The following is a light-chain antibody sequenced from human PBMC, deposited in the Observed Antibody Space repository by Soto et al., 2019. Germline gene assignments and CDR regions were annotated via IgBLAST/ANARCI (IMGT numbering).Light chain of an antibody. CDR3: QHRSDWQIA. V-gene: IGKV3-11*01. Sequence: LNQSLGPLSLSTGARATLSCWASQSVSGWLAWYQQKPGQPPKLLIYDAFNMDGGIPSRFSGSGSGTDFTLTISSLEPEDFAIYYCQHRSDWQIAFGQGTKVDVK. CDR1: QSVSGW. J-gene: IGKJ1*01. CDR2: DAF.